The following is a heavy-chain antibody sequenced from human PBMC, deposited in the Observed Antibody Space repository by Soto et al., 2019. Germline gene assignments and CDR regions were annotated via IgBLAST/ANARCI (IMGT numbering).Heavy chain of an antibody. V-gene: IGHV3-11*05. D-gene: IGHD3-10*01. CDR3: ARDHYGPGWFDP. Sequence: QVQLVESGGGLVKPGGSLRLSCAASGFTFSDYYMNWIRQAPGKGLEWVSYISRSNSYTNYADSVKGRFTISRDNAKNSLYLQMNSLRAEDTAVYYCARDHYGPGWFDPWGQGTLVTVSS. CDR1: GFTFSDYY. CDR2: ISRSNSYT. J-gene: IGHJ5*02.